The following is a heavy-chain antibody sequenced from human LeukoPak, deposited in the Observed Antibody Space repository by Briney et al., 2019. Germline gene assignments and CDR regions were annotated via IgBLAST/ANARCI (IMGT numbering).Heavy chain of an antibody. D-gene: IGHD2-21*02. CDR1: GGSISSYY. Sequence: SETLSLTCTVSGGSISSYYWSWIRQPAGKGLEWIGTIYHGGSTDSYTGRTYYKSSLKSRVTISVDTSNNQFSLTMASVTAADTAVYYCARLPRGLIRSYWGQGTLVTVSS. J-gene: IGHJ4*02. CDR3: ARLPRGLIRSY. V-gene: IGHV4-59*05.